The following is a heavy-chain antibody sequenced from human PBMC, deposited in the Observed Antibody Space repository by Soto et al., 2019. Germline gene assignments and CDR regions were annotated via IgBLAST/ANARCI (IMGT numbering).Heavy chain of an antibody. CDR1: GFTFSDYY. Sequence: PGGSLRLSCAASGFTFSDYYMSWIRQAPGKGLEWVSYISSSGSTIYYADSVKGRFTISRDNAKNSLYLQMNSLRAEDTAVYYCARDRITIFGVVIIRGMDVWGPGTTLTVSS. V-gene: IGHV3-11*01. CDR2: ISSSGSTI. D-gene: IGHD3-3*01. J-gene: IGHJ6*02. CDR3: ARDRITIFGVVIIRGMDV.